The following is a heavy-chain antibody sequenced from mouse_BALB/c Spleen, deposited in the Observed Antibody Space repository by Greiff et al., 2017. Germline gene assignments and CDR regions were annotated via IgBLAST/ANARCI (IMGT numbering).Heavy chain of an antibody. CDR1: GFTFSDYY. CDR2: ISDGGSYT. CDR3: ARDRDYYGSPFDV. J-gene: IGHJ1*01. Sequence: EVHLVESGGGLVKPGGSLKLSCAASGFTFSDYYMYWVRQTPEKRLEWVATISDGGSYTYYPDSVKGRFTISRDNAKNNLYLQMSSLKSEDTAMYYCARDRDYYGSPFDVWGAGTTVTVSS. D-gene: IGHD1-1*01. V-gene: IGHV5-4*02.